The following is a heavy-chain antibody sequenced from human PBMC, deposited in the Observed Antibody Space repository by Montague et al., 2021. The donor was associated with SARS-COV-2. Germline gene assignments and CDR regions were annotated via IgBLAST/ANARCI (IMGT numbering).Heavy chain of an antibody. V-gene: IGHV4-59*01. CDR1: GGSFRSYY. D-gene: IGHD1-1*01. Sequence: SETLSLTCEVSGGSFRSYYWSWIRQSPGKGLEWIGYVHYTGSTKYNPSLKTRVTLSLDTPKNHFSLRLNSVTAADTAVYYCARAQNICFIANCVNYFDLWGLGALVSVSS. CDR3: ARAQNICFIANCVNYFDL. CDR2: VHYTGST. J-gene: IGHJ4*02.